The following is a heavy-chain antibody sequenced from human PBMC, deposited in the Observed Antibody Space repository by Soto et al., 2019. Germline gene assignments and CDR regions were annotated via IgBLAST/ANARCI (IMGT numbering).Heavy chain of an antibody. J-gene: IGHJ4*02. V-gene: IGHV1-24*01. Sequence: ASVQFSCKVSGYTLTELSMHWVRPAHGKGLEWMGGSDPEDGETIYAQKFQGRVTMTEDTSTDTAYMELSSLRSEDTAVYYCATVYGQRGGWRETFDYWGQGTLVTSPQ. CDR2: SDPEDGET. CDR1: GYTLTELS. CDR3: ATVYGQRGGWRETFDY. D-gene: IGHD2-8*01.